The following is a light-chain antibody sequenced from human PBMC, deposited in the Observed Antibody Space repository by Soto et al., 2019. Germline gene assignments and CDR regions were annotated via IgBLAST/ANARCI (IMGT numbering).Light chain of an antibody. CDR2: DAS. Sequence: DIPLTQSPSTLSAAVGDSVTITCRASQNIRNLLAWYQQKPGKAPKPLIFDASTLKTGVPSRFGGSGSGAEFNFTITGLQPDDFATYYCQHYNSYSEAFGQGTKVELK. J-gene: IGKJ1*01. V-gene: IGKV1-5*01. CDR1: QNIRNL. CDR3: QHYNSYSEA.